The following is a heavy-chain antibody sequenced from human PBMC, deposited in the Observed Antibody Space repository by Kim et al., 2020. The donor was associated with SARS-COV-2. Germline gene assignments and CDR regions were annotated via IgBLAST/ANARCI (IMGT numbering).Heavy chain of an antibody. V-gene: IGHV1-69*02. CDR2: GIA. D-gene: IGHD5-18*01. CDR3: ASVDTASGD. J-gene: IGHJ4*02. Sequence: GIANYAQKFQGRGTITADKSTSTAYMELSSLRSEDTAVYYCASVDTASGDWGQGTLVTVSS.